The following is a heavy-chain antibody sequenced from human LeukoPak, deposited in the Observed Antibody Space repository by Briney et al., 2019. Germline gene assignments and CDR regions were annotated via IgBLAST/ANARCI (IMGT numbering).Heavy chain of an antibody. CDR3: AKESGVEYYYDTIRGFQG. CDR1: GFTFSSYG. Sequence: GTSLRLSCAASGFTFSSYGMSWVREAPGKGLAWVSAISGSGGSTYYADSVKGRFTISRDNSKNTLYLQMHSLRAEDTAVYYCAKESGVEYYYDTIRGFQGWGQGTLVTVSS. V-gene: IGHV3-23*01. CDR2: ISGSGGST. J-gene: IGHJ1*01. D-gene: IGHD3-22*01.